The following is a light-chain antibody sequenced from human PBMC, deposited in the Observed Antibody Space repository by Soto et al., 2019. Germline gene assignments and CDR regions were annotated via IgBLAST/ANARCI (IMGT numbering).Light chain of an antibody. V-gene: IGKV1-5*03. Sequence: DIQMTQFQSSLSASVGDRFTITCRASQTISSWLAWYQQKPGKAPKLLIYKASTLKSGVPSRFSGSGSGTEFTLTISSLQPDDFATYYCQHYNSYSEAFGQGTKVDIK. CDR3: QHYNSYSEA. CDR2: KAS. J-gene: IGKJ1*01. CDR1: QTISSW.